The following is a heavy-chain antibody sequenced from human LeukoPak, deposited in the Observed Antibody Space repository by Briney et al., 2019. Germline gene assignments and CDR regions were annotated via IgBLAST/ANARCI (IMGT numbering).Heavy chain of an antibody. V-gene: IGHV4-34*01. CDR1: GGSFSGYC. D-gene: IGHD6-19*01. CDR2: INHSGST. Sequence: SETLSLTCAVYGGSFSGYCWSWIRQPPGKGLEWIGEINHSGSTNYNPSLKSRVTISVDTSKNQFSLKLSSVTAADTAVYYCATGWAGWYSEFDYWGQGTLVTVSS. CDR3: ATGWAGWYSEFDY. J-gene: IGHJ4*02.